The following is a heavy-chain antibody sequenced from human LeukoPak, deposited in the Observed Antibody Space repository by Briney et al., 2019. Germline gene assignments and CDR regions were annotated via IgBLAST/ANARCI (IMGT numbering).Heavy chain of an antibody. J-gene: IGHJ3*02. V-gene: IGHV4-4*07. Sequence: SETLSLTCTVSGGSISSYYWSWIRQPAGKGLEWIGRIYTSGSTNYNPSLKSRVTMSVDTSKNQFSLKLSSVTAADTAVYYCARVRTYYDILTGYSDNAFDIWGRGTMVTVSS. CDR2: IYTSGST. D-gene: IGHD3-9*01. CDR3: ARVRTYYDILTGYSDNAFDI. CDR1: GGSISSYY.